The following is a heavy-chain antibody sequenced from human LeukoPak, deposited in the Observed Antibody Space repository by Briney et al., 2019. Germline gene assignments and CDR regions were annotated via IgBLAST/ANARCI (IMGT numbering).Heavy chain of an antibody. J-gene: IGHJ6*02. CDR2: INPSGGST. D-gene: IGHD2-15*01. CDR1: GYTFTSYY. CDR3: RVGGATSPYYYYAMDV. V-gene: IGHV1-46*01. Sequence: GASVKVSCKASGYTFTSYYMHWVRQAPGQGLEWMGIINPSGGSTSYAQKFQGRVTMTRDTSTSTVYMELRSLRSEDTAVYYCRVGGATSPYYYYAMDVWGQGTTVTVSS.